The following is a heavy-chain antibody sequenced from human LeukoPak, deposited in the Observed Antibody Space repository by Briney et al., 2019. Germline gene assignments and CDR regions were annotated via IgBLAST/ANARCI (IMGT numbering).Heavy chain of an antibody. J-gene: IGHJ4*02. CDR1: GDSVSSNSAA. CDR3: ARGLPGIAAAGTPGDFTAFDY. D-gene: IGHD6-13*01. Sequence: SQTLSLTCAISGDSVSSNSAAWNWIRQSPSRGLEWLGRTYYRSKWYNDYAVSVKSRITINPDTSKNQFSLQLNSVTPEDTAVYYCARGLPGIAAAGTPGDFTAFDYWGQGTLVTVSS. CDR2: TYYRSKWYN. V-gene: IGHV6-1*01.